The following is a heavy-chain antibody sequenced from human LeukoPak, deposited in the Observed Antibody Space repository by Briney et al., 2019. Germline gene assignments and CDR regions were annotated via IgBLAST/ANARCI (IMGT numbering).Heavy chain of an antibody. J-gene: IGHJ6*03. V-gene: IGHV3-30*01. Sequence: PGGSLRLSCAASGFTFSSYAMHWVRQAPGKGLEWVAVISYDGSNKYYADSVKGRFTISRDNSKNTLYLQMNSLRAEDTAVYYCARDSLTYYYDSSGYYYYYYMDVWGKGTTVTVSS. CDR1: GFTFSSYA. CDR2: ISYDGSNK. D-gene: IGHD3-22*01. CDR3: ARDSLTYYYDSSGYYYYYYMDV.